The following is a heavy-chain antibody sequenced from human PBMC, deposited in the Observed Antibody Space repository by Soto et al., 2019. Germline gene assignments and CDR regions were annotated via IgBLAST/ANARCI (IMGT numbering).Heavy chain of an antibody. D-gene: IGHD2-2*01. CDR2: IIPILGIA. CDR1: GGTFSSYT. J-gene: IGHJ5*02. V-gene: IGHV1-69*08. CDR3: ARERSYCSSTSCYSWFDP. Sequence: QVQLVQSGAEVKKPGSSVKVSCKASGGTFSSYTISWVRQAPGQGLEWMGRIIPILGIANYAQKFQGRVTITTDKSTGKAYMELGSLRSEDTAVYYCARERSYCSSTSCYSWFDPWGQGTLVTVSS.